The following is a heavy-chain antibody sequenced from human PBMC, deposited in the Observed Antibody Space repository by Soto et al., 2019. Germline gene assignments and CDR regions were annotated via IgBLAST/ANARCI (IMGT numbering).Heavy chain of an antibody. V-gene: IGHV3-23*01. CDR3: AAPRDEYGSGVSWFTYGMDI. J-gene: IGHJ6*02. D-gene: IGHD3-10*01. Sequence: TGGALRLSCLASGFTLSDFALTWVRHVPGGGLGWVASLDGAGGSTYYAESVRGRFSISRDNSQNTLFLQMKRLTVDDTAIYYCAAPRDEYGSGVSWFTYGMDIWGQGTTVTVSS. CDR1: GFTLSDFA. CDR2: LDGAGGST.